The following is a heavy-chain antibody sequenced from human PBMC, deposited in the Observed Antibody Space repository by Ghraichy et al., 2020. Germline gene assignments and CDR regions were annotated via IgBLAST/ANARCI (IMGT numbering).Heavy chain of an antibody. CDR1: GYTFTDYY. V-gene: IGHV1-2*02. Sequence: ASVKVSCKTSGYTFTDYYMHWVRQAPGQGLEWMGWINPNSGGTNYAQNFQGRVTMTRDTSVSTAYMELSSLTSDGTALYYCARGGYSTGWYDELGAFDIWGQGTMVTVSS. D-gene: IGHD6-19*01. CDR3: ARGGYSTGWYDELGAFDI. J-gene: IGHJ3*02. CDR2: INPNSGGT.